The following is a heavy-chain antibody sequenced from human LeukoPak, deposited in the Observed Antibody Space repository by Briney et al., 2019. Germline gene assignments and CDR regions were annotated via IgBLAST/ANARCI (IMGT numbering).Heavy chain of an antibody. Sequence: GGSLRLSCAASGFTFSSYSMNWVRQAPGKGLEWISYISNSGSTIYYADSVKGRFTISRDNAKNSLYLQMNSLRAEDTAVYYCARRGGYFDYWGQGTLVTVS. V-gene: IGHV3-48*01. CDR1: GFTFSSYS. CDR2: ISNSGSTI. CDR3: ARRGGYFDY. D-gene: IGHD3-10*01. J-gene: IGHJ4*02.